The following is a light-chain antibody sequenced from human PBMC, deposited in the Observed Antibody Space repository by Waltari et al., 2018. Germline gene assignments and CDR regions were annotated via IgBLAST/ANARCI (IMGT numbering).Light chain of an antibody. Sequence: DIQMTQSPSSLSASVGDRVTITCQASQDITDYLTWDQHKPGKAPKLLIYEAFNLEKGVPSRFSGSGSGTDFTFTISSLQAEDIATYYCQQHDSLPITFGGGTKVEIK. CDR3: QQHDSLPIT. V-gene: IGKV1-33*01. CDR1: QDITDY. J-gene: IGKJ4*01. CDR2: EAF.